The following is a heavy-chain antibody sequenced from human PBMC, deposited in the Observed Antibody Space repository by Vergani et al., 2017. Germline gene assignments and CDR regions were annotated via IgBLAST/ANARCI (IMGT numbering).Heavy chain of an antibody. D-gene: IGHD4-11*01. V-gene: IGHV2-70*02. CDR3: ASGWGLQRSSGGDGMDV. CDR2: IDWDDDK. Sequence: QVTLRESGPALVKPTQTLTLTCTFSGFSLSTSGMCVSWIRQPPGKALEWLARIDWDDDKYYSTSLKTRLTISKDTSKNQVVLTMTNMDPVDTAVYYCASGWGLQRSSGGDGMDVWGQGTTVTVSS. CDR1: GFSLSTSGMC. J-gene: IGHJ6*02.